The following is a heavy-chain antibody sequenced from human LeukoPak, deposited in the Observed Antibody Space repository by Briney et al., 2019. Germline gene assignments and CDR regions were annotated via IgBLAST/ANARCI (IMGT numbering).Heavy chain of an antibody. V-gene: IGHV1-8*01. CDR2: MNPNSGNT. CDR3: ARTSGSYDGSYYYYGMDV. Sequence: ASVKVSCKASGYTFTSYDINWVRQATGQGLEWMGWMNPNSGNTGYAQKFQGRVTMTRNTSISTAYMELSSLRSEDTAVYYCARTSGSYDGSYYYYGMDVWGQGTTVTVSS. D-gene: IGHD1-26*01. J-gene: IGHJ6*02. CDR1: GYTFTSYD.